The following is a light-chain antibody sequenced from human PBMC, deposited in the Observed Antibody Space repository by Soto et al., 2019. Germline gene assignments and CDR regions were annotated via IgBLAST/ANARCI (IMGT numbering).Light chain of an antibody. CDR1: SSDVGGYNY. Sequence: QSALTQPASVSGSPGQSITISCTGTSSDVGGYNYVSWYQQHPGKAPQLMIYEVNNRPSGASNRFSGSKSGNTAYLTISGIQAEDEADYYCNSYTSSSTRVFGGGTKLTVL. CDR2: EVN. J-gene: IGLJ2*01. CDR3: NSYTSSSTRV. V-gene: IGLV2-14*01.